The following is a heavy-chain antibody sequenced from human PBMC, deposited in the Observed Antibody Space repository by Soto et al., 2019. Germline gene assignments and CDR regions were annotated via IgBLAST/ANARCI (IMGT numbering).Heavy chain of an antibody. CDR1: GGSISSYY. V-gene: IGHV4-59*08. J-gene: IGHJ6*03. Sequence: SETLCLTCTVAGGSISSYYWRWIRQPPGKGLEWIGYIYYSGSTNYNPSLKSRVTISVDTSKNQFSLKLSSVTAADTAVYYCATCIAADYYYYYMDVWGKGTTVTVSS. CDR3: ATCIAADYYYYYMDV. CDR2: IYYSGST. D-gene: IGHD6-13*01.